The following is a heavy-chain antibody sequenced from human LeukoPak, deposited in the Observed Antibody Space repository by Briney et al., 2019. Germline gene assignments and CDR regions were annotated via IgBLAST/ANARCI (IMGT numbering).Heavy chain of an antibody. Sequence: GGSLRLSCAASGFTVSSNYMSWVRQAPGKGLEWVSVICSGGSTYYADSVKGRFTISRDNSKNTLYLQMNSLRAEDTAVYYCARDTDWTYYYDSSGSPGGDWGQGTLVTVSS. CDR2: ICSGGST. CDR3: ARDTDWTYYYDSSGSPGGD. J-gene: IGHJ4*02. V-gene: IGHV3-53*01. D-gene: IGHD3-22*01. CDR1: GFTVSSNY.